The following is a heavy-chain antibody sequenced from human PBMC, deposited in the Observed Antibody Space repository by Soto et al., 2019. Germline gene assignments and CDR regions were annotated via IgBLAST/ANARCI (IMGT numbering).Heavy chain of an antibody. CDR1: GGSISNGGYC. CDR3: ARDSHSQQPNHRWGGGYMDV. D-gene: IGHD6-13*01. V-gene: IGHV4-31*11. CDR2: IYFSGST. J-gene: IGHJ6*03. Sequence: QLQLEESGPGLVKPSRTLSLTCAVSGGSISNGGYCWSWIRQHPGKGLEWIGSIYFSGSTYYNPSLKSRVTISVATPKNQFSLKLSSVTAADTAVYYCARDSHSQQPNHRWGGGYMDVWGKGTTVTVSS.